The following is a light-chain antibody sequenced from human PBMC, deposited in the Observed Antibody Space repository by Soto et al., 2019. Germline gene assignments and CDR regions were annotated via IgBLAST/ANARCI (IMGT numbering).Light chain of an antibody. CDR1: SSDIGNYNY. CDR2: EVS. J-gene: IGLJ1*01. V-gene: IGLV2-14*01. CDR3: SSYTSTSSYV. Sequence: QSALTQPASVSGSPGQSITISCTGTSSDIGNYNYVSWYQQHPGKAPKLMISEVSNRPSGVSNRFSGSKSSNTASLTISGLQPEDEADYYCSSYTSTSSYVFGGGTKLTVL.